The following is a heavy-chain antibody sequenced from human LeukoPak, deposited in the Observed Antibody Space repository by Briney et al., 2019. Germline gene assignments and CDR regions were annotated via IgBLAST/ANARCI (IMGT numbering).Heavy chain of an antibody. D-gene: IGHD3-22*01. V-gene: IGHV4-38-2*02. CDR2: IYHSGST. CDR3: ATYYDSSGYFDY. CDR1: RYSLSSGYY. Sequence: SETLSLTCTVSRYSLSSGYYWGWIRQPPGKGLGWIGSIYHSGSTYYNPSLKSRVTISVDTSKNQFSLKLSSVTAADTAVYYCATYYDSSGYFDYWGQGTLVTVSS. J-gene: IGHJ4*02.